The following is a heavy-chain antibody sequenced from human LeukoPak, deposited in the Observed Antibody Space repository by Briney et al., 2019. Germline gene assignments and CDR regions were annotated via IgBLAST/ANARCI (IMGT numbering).Heavy chain of an antibody. V-gene: IGHV3-21*01. CDR1: GLTVSTYC. CDR2: ISSSSRYI. Sequence: GGSLRLSCAASGLTVSTYCMNWVRQAAGKWLESVLSISSSSRYIYYADSVKGRFTISRDNAKNSLYLQMNSLRAEDTAVYYCAIIQGVIGPNGYWGQGTLVTVSS. D-gene: IGHD3-10*01. J-gene: IGHJ4*02. CDR3: AIIQGVIGPNGY.